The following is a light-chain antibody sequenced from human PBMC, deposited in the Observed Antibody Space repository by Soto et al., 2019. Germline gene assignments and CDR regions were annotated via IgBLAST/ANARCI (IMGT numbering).Light chain of an antibody. V-gene: IGLV2-14*01. CDR1: SSDVGGYNY. J-gene: IGLJ1*01. CDR3: SSYTRQYTPSYV. CDR2: EVS. Sequence: QSALTQPASVSGSPGQSITLSCTGTSSDVGGYNYVSWYQQHPGKAPKFMIYEVSNRPSGISHRFSGSKSGNTASLTISGLRAEDEADYYCSSYTRQYTPSYVFGAGTKLTVL.